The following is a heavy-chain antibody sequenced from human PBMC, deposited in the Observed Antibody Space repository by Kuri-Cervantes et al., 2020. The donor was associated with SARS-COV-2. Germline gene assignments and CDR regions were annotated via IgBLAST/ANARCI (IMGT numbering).Heavy chain of an antibody. Sequence: SETLSLTCTVSGASMSDPMSHYYWNWIRLTPGKGLEWIGRIYTSGSTNYNPSLKSRVTISVDTSKSQFSLKLSSVTAADTAVYYCARAAGPAARTSWFDPWGQGTLVTVSS. D-gene: IGHD2-2*01. CDR2: IYTSGST. V-gene: IGHV4-61*02. CDR3: ARAAGPAARTSWFDP. CDR1: GASMSDPMSHYY. J-gene: IGHJ5*02.